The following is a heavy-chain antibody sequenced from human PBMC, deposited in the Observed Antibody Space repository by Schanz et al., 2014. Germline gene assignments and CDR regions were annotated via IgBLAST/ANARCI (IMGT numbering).Heavy chain of an antibody. Sequence: VQLVESGGGLVQPGGSLRLSCVVSGFNFRNYWMSWVRQAPGKGLEWVAVIRYDGRNKNFVESVKGRFTISRDNSNNTVYLQMNTLRAEDTAVYYCAREDCSATSCYFRYWGQGTLVTVSS. V-gene: IGHV3-33*08. J-gene: IGHJ4*02. D-gene: IGHD2-21*01. CDR1: GFNFRNYW. CDR2: IRYDGRNK. CDR3: AREDCSATSCYFRY.